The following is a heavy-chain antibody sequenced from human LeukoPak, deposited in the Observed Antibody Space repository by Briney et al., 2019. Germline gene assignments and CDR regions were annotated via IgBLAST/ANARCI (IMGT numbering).Heavy chain of an antibody. V-gene: IGHV3-53*05. CDR1: GFTVSSNY. CDR2: IYSGGST. CDR3: ARAASSNIYYYYGMDV. J-gene: IGHJ6*02. Sequence: QPGGSLRLSCAASGFTVSSNYMSWVRQAPGKGLEWVSVIYSGGSTYYADSVKGRFTISRDNSKNTLYLQMNSLRAEDTAVYYCARAASSNIYYYYGMDVWGQGTTVTVSS. D-gene: IGHD6-13*01.